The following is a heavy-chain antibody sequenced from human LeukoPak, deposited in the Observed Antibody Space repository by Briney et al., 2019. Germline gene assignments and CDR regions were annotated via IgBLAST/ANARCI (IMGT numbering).Heavy chain of an antibody. CDR2: IYYSGST. D-gene: IGHD3-22*01. Sequence: PSETLSLTCTVSGDSISSTSHYWGWIRQPPGKGLEWIGIIYYSGSTFYNPSLKSRVTMSVDTSKNQFSLKLSSMTAADTAVYYCARERAAAAGREYYYDSSGPRPFDYWGQGTLVTVSS. CDR1: GDSISSTSHY. V-gene: IGHV4-39*07. J-gene: IGHJ4*02. CDR3: ARERAAAAGREYYYDSSGPRPFDY.